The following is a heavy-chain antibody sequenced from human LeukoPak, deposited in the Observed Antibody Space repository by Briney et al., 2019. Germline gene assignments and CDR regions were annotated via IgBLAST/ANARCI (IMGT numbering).Heavy chain of an antibody. CDR1: GFTFDDYG. CDR2: INWNCGST. V-gene: IGHV3-20*04. CDR3: ASWRPGDYGGY. D-gene: IGHD4-17*01. Sequence: GGSLRLSCAASGFTFDDYGMSWVRQAPGKGLEWVSGINWNCGSTGYADSVKGRFTISRDNAKNSLYLQMNSLRAEDTALYYCASWRPGDYGGYWGQGTLVTVSS. J-gene: IGHJ4*02.